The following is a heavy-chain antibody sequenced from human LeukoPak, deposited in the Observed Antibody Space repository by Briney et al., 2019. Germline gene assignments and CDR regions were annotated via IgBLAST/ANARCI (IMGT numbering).Heavy chain of an antibody. CDR2: INDDGSDT. J-gene: IGHJ4*02. D-gene: IGHD3-10*01. Sequence: GGSLRLSCAASGFTFKLYWMHWVHQVPGKRPVWVSRINDDGSDTIYADSVRGRFTISRDDAKNTVYLQMNNLRAEDTAVYYCAKGGPHYGSGSYYAFDYWGQGTLVTVSS. V-gene: IGHV3-74*01. CDR1: GFTFKLYW. CDR3: AKGGPHYGSGSYYAFDY.